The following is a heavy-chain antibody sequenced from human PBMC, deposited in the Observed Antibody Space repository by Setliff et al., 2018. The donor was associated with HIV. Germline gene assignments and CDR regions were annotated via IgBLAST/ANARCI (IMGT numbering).Heavy chain of an antibody. CDR1: GASFTTRY. CDR3: TRLAGGYADY. V-gene: IGHV4-4*09. Sequence: SETLSLTCTVSGASFTTRYWSLIRQPPGKGLEWIGCISTSGSTNYNPSLKSRVTLSIDMSKNQFSLKMSSVTAADTAVYYCTRLAGGYADYWGQGTLVT. CDR2: ISTSGST. J-gene: IGHJ4*02. D-gene: IGHD5-12*01.